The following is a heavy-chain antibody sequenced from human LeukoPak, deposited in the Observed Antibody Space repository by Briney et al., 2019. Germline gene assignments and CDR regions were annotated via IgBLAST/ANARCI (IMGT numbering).Heavy chain of an antibody. J-gene: IGHJ4*02. CDR1: GYTFTSYD. V-gene: IGHV1-46*01. CDR3: ARVPGGEYSPYLDY. CDR2: INPSGGST. Sequence: GASVKVSCKASGYTFTSYDINWVRQAPGQGLEWMGIINPSGGSTSYAQKFQGRVTMTRDTSTSTVYMELSSLRSEDTAVYYCARVPGGEYSPYLDYWGQGTLVTVSS. D-gene: IGHD3-10*01.